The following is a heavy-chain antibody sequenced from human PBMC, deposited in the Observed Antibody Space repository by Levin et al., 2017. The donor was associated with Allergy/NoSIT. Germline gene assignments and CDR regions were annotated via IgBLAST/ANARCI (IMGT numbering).Heavy chain of an antibody. CDR1: GSTFNNHW. CDR2: IDPSDSYT. V-gene: IGHV5-10-1*01. J-gene: IGHJ3*01. D-gene: IGHD3-10*01. CDR3: ATPILGSFGDAFDL. Sequence: GESLKISCKASGSTFNNHWISWVRQKPGTGLEWMGRIDPSDSYTNYSPSFQGHVIISSDTSIATAYLQWTSLTASDSAMYSCATPILGSFGDAFDLWGQGTMVIVSS.